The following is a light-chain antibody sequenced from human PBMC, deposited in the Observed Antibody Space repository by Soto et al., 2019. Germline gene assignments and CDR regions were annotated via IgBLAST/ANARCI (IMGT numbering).Light chain of an antibody. J-gene: IGKJ1*01. CDR2: AAS. CDR1: HSVSSN. Sequence: EIVMTQSPATLSVSPGERATLSCRASHSVSSNLAWYQQKPGQAPRVLIYAASTRATGIPDRFSGSGSGTEFTLTISSLHSEDFGVYYCQQYDNWWTFGQGTKVVIK. CDR3: QQYDNWWT. V-gene: IGKV3-15*01.